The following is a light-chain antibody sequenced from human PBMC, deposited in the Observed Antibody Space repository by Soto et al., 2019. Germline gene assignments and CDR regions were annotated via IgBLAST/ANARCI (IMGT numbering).Light chain of an antibody. CDR2: EVS. Sequence: QSALTQPPSASGSPGQSVTISCTGTSSDVGAYNYVSWYQQHPGKAPKLMIYEVSKRPSGVPDRFSGSKSGNTASLTVSGLQAEDEADYYCSSYTGSSSLVFGGGTKLTVL. J-gene: IGLJ3*02. CDR1: SSDVGAYNY. V-gene: IGLV2-8*01. CDR3: SSYTGSSSLV.